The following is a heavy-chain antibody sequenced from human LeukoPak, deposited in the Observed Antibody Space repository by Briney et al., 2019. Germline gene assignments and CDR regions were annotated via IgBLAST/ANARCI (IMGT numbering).Heavy chain of an antibody. CDR2: ISPSGGST. CDR3: ARGKSVDIVGELSWYFDL. CDR1: GYTFTSNY. J-gene: IGHJ2*01. V-gene: IGHV1-46*01. D-gene: IGHD5-12*01. Sequence: ASVKVSCKAFGYTFTSNYMHWVRQAPGQGPEWMGVISPSGGSTTYAQKFQGRVTLTRDMSTSTDYLELSSLRSEDTAVYYCARGKSVDIVGELSWYFDLWGRGTLVTVSS.